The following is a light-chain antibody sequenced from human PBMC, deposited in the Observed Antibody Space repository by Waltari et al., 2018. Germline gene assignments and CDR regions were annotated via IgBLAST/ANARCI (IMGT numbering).Light chain of an antibody. Sequence: DIVMTQSPRSLPVTPGEPASISCRSTQSLLHSNGYNYLNWYLQKPGLSPQLLIYLGSNRASGVPDRFSGSGSGTDFTLKISRVEAGYVVVYYCMQALQTPTFSQGTKVEFK. CDR3: MQALQTPT. V-gene: IGKV2-28*01. J-gene: IGKJ1*01. CDR2: LGS. CDR1: QSLLHSNGYNY.